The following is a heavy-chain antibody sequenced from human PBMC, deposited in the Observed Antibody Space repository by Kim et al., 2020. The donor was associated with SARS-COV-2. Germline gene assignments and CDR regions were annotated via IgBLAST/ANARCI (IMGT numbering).Heavy chain of an antibody. J-gene: IGHJ4*02. CDR3: ARGGYSYGTPFDY. V-gene: IGHV5-10-1*01. D-gene: IGHD5-18*01. Sequence: YSPSFQGHVTISADKSISTAYLQWSSLKASDTAMYYCARGGYSYGTPFDYWGQGTLVTVSS.